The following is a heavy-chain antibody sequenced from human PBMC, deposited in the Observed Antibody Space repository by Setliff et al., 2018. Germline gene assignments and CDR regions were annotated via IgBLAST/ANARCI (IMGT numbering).Heavy chain of an antibody. CDR2: IKSKTDGGAI. V-gene: IGHV3-15*01. CDR1: GFAFSNYG. J-gene: IGHJ4*02. Sequence: GGSLRLSCEASGFAFSNYGAHWVRQAPGKGLEWVGRIKSKTDGGAIAYAAPVEGRFIISRDDSMNTLYLQMNSLNTEDTAVYYCATAITWTSTRRFWGQGTLVTVS. CDR3: ATAITWTSTRRF. D-gene: IGHD1-1*01.